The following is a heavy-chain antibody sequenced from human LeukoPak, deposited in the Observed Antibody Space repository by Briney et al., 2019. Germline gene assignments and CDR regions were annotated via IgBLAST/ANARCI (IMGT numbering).Heavy chain of an antibody. J-gene: IGHJ4*02. D-gene: IGHD6-13*01. CDR2: IYYSGST. Sequence: PSETLSLTCTVSGGSISSYYWSWLRQPPGKGLEWIGYIYYSGSTNYNPSLKSRVTISVDTSKNQFSLKLSSETAADTAVYYCARDLGGYSSPQGGQGTLVTVPS. V-gene: IGHV4-59*01. CDR1: GGSISSYY. CDR3: ARDLGGYSSPQ.